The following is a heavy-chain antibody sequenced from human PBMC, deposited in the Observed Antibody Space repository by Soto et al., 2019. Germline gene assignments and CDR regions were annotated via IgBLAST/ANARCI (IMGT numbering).Heavy chain of an antibody. CDR3: AKGLDNPLDY. Sequence: EVQLVESGGGLVQPGRSLRLSCAASGFTFDDYAMHWVRQAPGKGLEWVSGISWNSGSIGYADSVKGRFTISRDNAKNSLYLQMNSLRAEDTALYYCAKGLDNPLDYWGQGTLVTVSS. V-gene: IGHV3-9*01. J-gene: IGHJ4*02. CDR2: ISWNSGSI. D-gene: IGHD1-1*01. CDR1: GFTFDDYA.